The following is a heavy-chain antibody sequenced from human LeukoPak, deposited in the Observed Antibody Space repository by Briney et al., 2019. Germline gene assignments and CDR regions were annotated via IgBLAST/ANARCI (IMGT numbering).Heavy chain of an antibody. Sequence: PGRSRRLSCAASGFTFSSYGMHWVRQAPGKGLEWVAVISYDGSNKYYVDSVKGRFTISRDNSENTLYLQMNSLRAEDTAVYYCARGGQYSSSWPLANWARETLVTVSS. CDR2: ISYDGSNK. CDR1: GFTFSSYG. CDR3: ARGGQYSSSWPLAN. J-gene: IGHJ4*02. V-gene: IGHV3-30*03. D-gene: IGHD6-13*01.